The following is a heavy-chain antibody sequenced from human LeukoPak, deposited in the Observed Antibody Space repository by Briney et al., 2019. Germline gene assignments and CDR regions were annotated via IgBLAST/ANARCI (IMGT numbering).Heavy chain of an antibody. CDR1: GFTFSSYW. CDR2: IKQDGSEK. V-gene: IGHV3-7*01. Sequence: GGSLGLSCAASGFTFSSYWMSWVRQAPGKGLEWVANIKQDGSEKYYVDSVKGRFTISRDNAKNSLYLQMNSLRAEDTAVYYCARGLGRFDYGDYYFDYWGQGTLVTVSS. D-gene: IGHD4-17*01. J-gene: IGHJ4*02. CDR3: ARGLGRFDYGDYYFDY.